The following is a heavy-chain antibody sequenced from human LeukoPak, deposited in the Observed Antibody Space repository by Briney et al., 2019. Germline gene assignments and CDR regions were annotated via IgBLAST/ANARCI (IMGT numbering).Heavy chain of an antibody. CDR1: GGTFSSYA. D-gene: IGHD1-26*01. J-gene: IGHJ4*02. V-gene: IGHV1-69*05. CDR2: IIPIIGTA. CDR3: ARTYSGSYADAFDY. Sequence: SVKVSCKASGGTFSSYAISWVRQAPGQGLEWMGGIIPIIGTANYAQKFQGRVTITTDESTSTAYMELSSLRSEDTAVYYCARTYSGSYADAFDYWGQGTLVTVSS.